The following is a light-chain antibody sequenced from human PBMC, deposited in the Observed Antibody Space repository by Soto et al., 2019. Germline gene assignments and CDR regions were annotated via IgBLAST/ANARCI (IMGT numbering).Light chain of an antibody. V-gene: IGKV1-39*01. J-gene: IGKJ4*01. CDR2: DSS. Sequence: DIQLTQSPSSLSASVGDRITITCRASQSISTYLNWYQQKPGEAPTLLVYDSSTLQSGVPSRFSGSGFGAEFTLTVSSLQAEDSATYYCQQFNDYPLTFGGGTKVDIK. CDR1: QSISTY. CDR3: QQFNDYPLT.